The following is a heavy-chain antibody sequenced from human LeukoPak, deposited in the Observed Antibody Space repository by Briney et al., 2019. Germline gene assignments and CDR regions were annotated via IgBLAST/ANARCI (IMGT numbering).Heavy chain of an antibody. J-gene: IGHJ4*02. V-gene: IGHV3-30*02. CDR1: GFTFSTYA. D-gene: IGHD3-22*01. Sequence: GGSLRLSCAASGFTFSTYAMHWVRQAPGKGLEWVAFIQYDGSNKYYADSVKGRFTISRDNSKNTLYLQMNSLRAEDTAVYYCAKQSGSNYYDSSGYYNHLDYWGQGTLVTVSS. CDR2: IQYDGSNK. CDR3: AKQSGSNYYDSSGYYNHLDY.